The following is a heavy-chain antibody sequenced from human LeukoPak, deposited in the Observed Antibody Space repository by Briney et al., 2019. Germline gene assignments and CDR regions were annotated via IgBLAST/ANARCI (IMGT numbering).Heavy chain of an antibody. CDR1: GGSISSYY. V-gene: IGHV4-59*08. Sequence: SETLSLTCTVSGGSISSYYWSWIRQPPGKGLEWIGYIYYSGSTNYNPSLKSRVTISVDTSKNEVSLKLNSVTAADTAVYYCARRDGDIWGQGTMVTVSP. CDR2: IYYSGST. J-gene: IGHJ3*02. CDR3: ARRDGDI. D-gene: IGHD5-24*01.